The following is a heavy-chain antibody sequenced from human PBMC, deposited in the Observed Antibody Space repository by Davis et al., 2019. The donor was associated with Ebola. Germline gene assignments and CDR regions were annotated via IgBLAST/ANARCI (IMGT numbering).Heavy chain of an antibody. CDR1: GFTFSDYY. CDR2: ISGSGGST. D-gene: IGHD6-6*01. V-gene: IGHV3-23*01. J-gene: IGHJ4*02. Sequence: GGSLRLSCAASGFTFSDYYMSWVRQAPGKGLEWVSAISGSGGSTYYADSVKGRFTISRDNSKNTLYLQMNSLRAEDTAVYYCARDQYSSSSLDYWGQGTLVTVSS. CDR3: ARDQYSSSSLDY.